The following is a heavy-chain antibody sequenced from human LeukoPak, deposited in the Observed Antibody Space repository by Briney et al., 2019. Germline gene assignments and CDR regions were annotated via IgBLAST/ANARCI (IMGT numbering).Heavy chain of an antibody. CDR1: GFTFSNVW. V-gene: IGHV3-15*01. CDR2: IKSKTDGGTI. D-gene: IGHD3-16*01. J-gene: IGHJ6*02. CDR3: TTGRSFGYGMDV. Sequence: GGSLRLSCAASGFTFSNVWMSWVRQAPGKGLEWVGRIKSKTDGGTIDYAAPVKGRFTISRDDSKNTLYLQMNSLKTEDTGVYYCTTGRSFGYGMDVWGQGTTVTVSS.